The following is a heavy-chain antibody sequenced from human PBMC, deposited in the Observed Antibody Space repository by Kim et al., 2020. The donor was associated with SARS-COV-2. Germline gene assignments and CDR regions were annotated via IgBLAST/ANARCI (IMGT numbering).Heavy chain of an antibody. J-gene: IGHJ4*02. D-gene: IGHD3-10*01. Sequence: GGSLRLSCVASGFTFSSFAMHWVRQAPGKGLKWVAVISYDGNNKEHADSVKGRFVSSRDNSKNTLYLQMNSMRTEDTAVYYCARDSGYYGSGTYYDWGQGTLVTVSS. CDR3: ARDSGYYGSGTYYD. V-gene: IGHV3-30*09. CDR1: GFTFSSFA. CDR2: ISYDGNNK.